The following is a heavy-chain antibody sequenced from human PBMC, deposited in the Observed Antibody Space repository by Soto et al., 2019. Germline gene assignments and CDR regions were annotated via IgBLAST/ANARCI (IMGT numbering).Heavy chain of an antibody. J-gene: IGHJ6*02. V-gene: IGHV1-18*01. CDR2: ISAYNGNT. D-gene: IGHD3-22*01. CDR3: ARWGYYDSSGYYRSYYYYGMDV. Sequence: GASVKVSCKASGYTFTSYGISWVRQAPGQGLERMGWISAYNGNTNYAQKLQGRVTMTTDTSTSTAYMELRSLRSDDTAVYYCARWGYYDSSGYYRSYYYYGMDVWGQGTTVTVSS. CDR1: GYTFTSYG.